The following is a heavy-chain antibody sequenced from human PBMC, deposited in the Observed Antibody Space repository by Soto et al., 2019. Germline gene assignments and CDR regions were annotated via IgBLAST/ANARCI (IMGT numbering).Heavy chain of an antibody. CDR1: GFSFSSHA. J-gene: IGHJ4*02. D-gene: IGHD2-15*01. V-gene: IGHV3-23*01. Sequence: EVQLLESGGGLVQPGGALRLSCAASGFSFSSHAMSWVRQAPGKGLEWVSSISAGADGAYYADSVKGRFTISRANSNNTLYLQMNSVRAEDTAVYFCARDLWWYLHWGQGTLVTVSS. CDR2: ISAGADGA. CDR3: ARDLWWYLH.